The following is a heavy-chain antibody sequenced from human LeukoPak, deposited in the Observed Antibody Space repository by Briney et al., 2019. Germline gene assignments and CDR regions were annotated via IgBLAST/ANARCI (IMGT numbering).Heavy chain of an antibody. CDR3: ARVGYCGGDCYYDY. V-gene: IGHV1-46*01. Sequence: ASVKVSCKASGGTFSSYTISWVRQAPGQGLEWMGIINPSGGSTSYAQKFQGRVTMTRDTSTSTVYMELSSLRSEDTAVYYCARVGYCGGDCYYDYWGQGTLVTVSS. CDR2: INPSGGST. D-gene: IGHD2-21*02. J-gene: IGHJ4*02. CDR1: GGTFSSYT.